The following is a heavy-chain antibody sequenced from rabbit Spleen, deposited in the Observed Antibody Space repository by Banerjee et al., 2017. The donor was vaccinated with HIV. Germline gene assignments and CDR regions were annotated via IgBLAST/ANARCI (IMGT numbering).Heavy chain of an antibody. V-gene: IGHV1S45*01. J-gene: IGHJ4*01. Sequence: QQQLEESGGDLVKPEGSLTLTCTASGFSFSSSYDMCWVRQAPGKGLEWIGCIYTGNGKTYYASWAKGRFTISKPSSTTVTLQMTSLTAADTATYFCARDAGSYDYIDVYFNLWGPGTLVTVS. CDR3: ARDAGSYDYIDVYFNL. D-gene: IGHD8-1*01. CDR2: IYTGNGKT. CDR1: GFSFSSSYD.